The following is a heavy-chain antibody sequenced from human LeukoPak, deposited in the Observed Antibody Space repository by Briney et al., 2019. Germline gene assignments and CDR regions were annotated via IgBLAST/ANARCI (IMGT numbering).Heavy chain of an antibody. CDR2: ISSSSSYT. V-gene: IGHV3-11*06. J-gene: IGHJ4*02. D-gene: IGHD2-15*01. CDR3: ARKGCSGGTCYIDK. CDR1: GFTFSDYY. Sequence: PGGSLRLSCAASGFTFSDYYMSWIRQAPGKGLEWVSYISSSSSYTNYADSVKGRFTISRDNAKNLLYLQMNSLRAEDTAVYYCARKGCSGGTCYIDKWGQGTLVTVSS.